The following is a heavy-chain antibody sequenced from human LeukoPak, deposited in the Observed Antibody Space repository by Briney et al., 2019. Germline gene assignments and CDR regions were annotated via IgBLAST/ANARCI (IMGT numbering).Heavy chain of an antibody. V-gene: IGHV3-74*01. J-gene: IGHJ4*02. Sequence: GGSLRLSCAASGFTFSRYWMHWVRQAPGRGLVWVSCIKSDGSSTSIADSAKGRFTISRDNAKNTVYLQMNSLRAEDTAVYYCVRDNRSYNFDYWGQGTLVTVSS. D-gene: IGHD1-26*01. CDR2: IKSDGSST. CDR3: VRDNRSYNFDY. CDR1: GFTFSRYW.